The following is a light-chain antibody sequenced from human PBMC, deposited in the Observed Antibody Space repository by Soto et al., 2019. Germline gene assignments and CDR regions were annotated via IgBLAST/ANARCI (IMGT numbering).Light chain of an antibody. Sequence: DIQLTQSPSFLSASVGDRVTVTCRASQGIGTYLAWYQQKPGKAPKLLIYAAFTLHSGVPARFSGSRSGTDFTLTISSLQPEDFATYYCQQVNSYPQTFGQGTRLEI. V-gene: IGKV1-9*01. J-gene: IGKJ5*01. CDR3: QQVNSYPQT. CDR1: QGIGTY. CDR2: AAF.